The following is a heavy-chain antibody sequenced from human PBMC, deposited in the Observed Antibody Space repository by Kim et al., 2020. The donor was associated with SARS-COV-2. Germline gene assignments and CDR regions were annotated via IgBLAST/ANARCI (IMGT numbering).Heavy chain of an antibody. V-gene: IGHV3-66*01. CDR2: IYSGGST. CDR1: GFTVSSNY. CDR3: ARDLFSSGWYGKDAFDI. D-gene: IGHD6-19*01. J-gene: IGHJ3*02. Sequence: GGSLRLSCAASGFTVSSNYMSWVRQAPGKGLEWVSVIYSGGSTYYADSVKGRFTISRDNSKNTLYLQMNSLRAEDTAVYYCARDLFSSGWYGKDAFDIWGQGTMVTVSS.